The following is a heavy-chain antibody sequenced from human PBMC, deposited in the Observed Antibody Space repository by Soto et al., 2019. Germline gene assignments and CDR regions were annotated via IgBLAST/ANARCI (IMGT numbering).Heavy chain of an antibody. V-gene: IGHV4-39*01. J-gene: IGHJ4*02. CDR1: GAAIISTRYH. CDR2: IFYSGAT. Sequence: SETLSLTCNVSGAAIISTRYHWGWFRHPPGKGLEWIGNIFYSGATFYNPSLESRLSISVDTSRNLFSLKVTSVTAAETAVYFCGRLDYAGTFHQPYHFTHWSQGALVTVSS. CDR3: GRLDYAGTFHQPYHFTH. D-gene: IGHD3-16*01.